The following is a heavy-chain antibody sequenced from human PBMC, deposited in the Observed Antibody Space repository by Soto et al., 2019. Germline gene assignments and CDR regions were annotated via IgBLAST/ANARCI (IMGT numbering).Heavy chain of an antibody. CDR2: IDPSDSYT. J-gene: IGHJ4*02. Sequence: EVQLVQSGAEVKKPGESLRISCKGSGYSFTSYWISWVRQMPGKGLEWMGRIDPSDSYTNYSPSFQGHVTISADKSISPAYLQWGGLKASETARYSCFNSRGVYVGMVIDYWGQGPRVTVSP. D-gene: IGHD3-10*02. V-gene: IGHV5-10-1*01. CDR1: GYSFTSYW. CDR3: FNSRGVYVGMVIDY.